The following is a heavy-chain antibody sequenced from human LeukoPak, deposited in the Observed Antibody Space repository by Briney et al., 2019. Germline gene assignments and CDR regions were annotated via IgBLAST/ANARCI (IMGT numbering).Heavy chain of an antibody. CDR1: GYTLTELS. J-gene: IGHJ4*02. CDR3: ARGPGLQYPLDY. Sequence: ASVKVSCKVSGYTLTELSMHWVRQAPGKGLEWMGGFDPEDGETIYAQKFQGRVTMTEGTSTDTAYMELSSLRSEDTAVYYCARGPGLQYPLDYWGQGTLVTVSS. CDR2: FDPEDGET. D-gene: IGHD4-11*01. V-gene: IGHV1-24*01.